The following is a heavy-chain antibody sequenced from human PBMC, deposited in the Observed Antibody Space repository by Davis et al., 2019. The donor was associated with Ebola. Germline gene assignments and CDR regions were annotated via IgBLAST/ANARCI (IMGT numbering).Heavy chain of an antibody. J-gene: IGHJ4*02. V-gene: IGHV3-30*18. CDR1: GFTFSSYG. CDR2: ISYDGSNK. CDR3: AKDPHDY. Sequence: GGSLRLSCAASGFTFSSYGMHWVRQAPGKGLEWVAVISYDGSNKYYADSVKGRFTISRDNSKNTLYLQMNSLRAEDTAVYYCAKDPHDYWGQGTLVTVSS.